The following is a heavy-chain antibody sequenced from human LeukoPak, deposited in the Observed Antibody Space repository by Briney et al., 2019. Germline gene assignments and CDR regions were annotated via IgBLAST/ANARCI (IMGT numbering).Heavy chain of an antibody. CDR3: AKDMSSQYSSSWYFDY. V-gene: IGHV3-9*01. J-gene: IGHJ4*02. Sequence: GGSLRLSCAASGFTFDDYAMHWVRQAPGKGLEWVSGISWNSGSIGYADSVKGRFTISRDNVKNSLYLQMNSLRAEDTALYYCAKDMSSQYSSSWYFDYWGQGTLVTVSS. CDR2: ISWNSGSI. CDR1: GFTFDDYA. D-gene: IGHD6-13*01.